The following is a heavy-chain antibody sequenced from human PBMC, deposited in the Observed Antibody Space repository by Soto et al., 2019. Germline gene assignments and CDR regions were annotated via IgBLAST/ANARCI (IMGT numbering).Heavy chain of an antibody. J-gene: IGHJ4*02. D-gene: IGHD4-17*01. CDR1: GFTFSSFE. CDR2: ISSSGSII. CDR3: ARALSGDPQYFDY. Sequence: GGSLRLSCAASGFTFSSFEMNWVRQAPGKGLQWVSYISSSGSIIYYADSVKGRFTISRDNAKNSLYLQMNSLRAGDTAVYYCARALSGDPQYFDYWGQGTLVTVSS. V-gene: IGHV3-48*03.